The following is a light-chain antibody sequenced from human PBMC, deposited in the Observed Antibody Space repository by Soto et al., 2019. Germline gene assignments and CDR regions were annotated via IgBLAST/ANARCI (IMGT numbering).Light chain of an antibody. CDR3: QQYGSSLVT. V-gene: IGKV3-20*01. Sequence: EIVLTQSPGTLSLSPGERATLSYRASQSVRSDYLAWYQKKPGQAPRLLIYGASRRATGIPDRFSGSGSGTDFTLTISRLEPEDFVVYYCQQYGSSLVTFGGGTKLEI. CDR1: QSVRSDY. CDR2: GAS. J-gene: IGKJ4*01.